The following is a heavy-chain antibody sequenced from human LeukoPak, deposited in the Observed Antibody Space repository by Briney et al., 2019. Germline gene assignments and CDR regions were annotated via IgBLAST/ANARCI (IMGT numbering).Heavy chain of an antibody. V-gene: IGHV4-4*07. CDR2: IYTSGST. J-gene: IGHJ4*02. CDR1: GGSISSYY. D-gene: IGHD3-22*01. CDR3: ARLGEYYYDSSGYYDGVDY. Sequence: SETLSLTCTVSGGSISSYYWSWIRQPAGKGLEWIGRIYTSGSTNYNLSLKSRVTMSVDTSKNQFSLKLSSVTAADTAVYCCARLGEYYYDSSGYYDGVDYWGQGTLVTVSS.